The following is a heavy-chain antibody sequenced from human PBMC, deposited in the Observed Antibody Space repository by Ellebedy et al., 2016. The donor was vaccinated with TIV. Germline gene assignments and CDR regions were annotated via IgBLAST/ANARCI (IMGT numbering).Heavy chain of an antibody. V-gene: IGHV3-23*01. CDR3: AKANVVGGFYNWHDPDGFDV. J-gene: IGHJ3*01. CDR2: ISTASDAL. D-gene: IGHD1-1*01. Sequence: PGGSLRLSCAASGFTFSDYGLSWVRQAPGKGLEWVSAISTASDALYYAGSVRGRFSISRDNRKSTLYLQMNSLSAEDTAKYFCAKANVVGGFYNWHDPDGFDVWGQGTMVTVSS. CDR1: GFTFSDYG.